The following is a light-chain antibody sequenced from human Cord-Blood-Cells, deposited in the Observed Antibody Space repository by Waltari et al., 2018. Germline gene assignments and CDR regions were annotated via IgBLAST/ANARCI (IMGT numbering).Light chain of an antibody. CDR2: EDN. Sequence: NFMLTQPHSVSESPGKTVTISCTRSSGSIASNYVQWYQQRPGSAPTTVIYEDNQRPSGVPVRFSDSIDSSSNSASLTISGLKTEDEADYYCQSYDSSNRWVFGGGTKLTVL. CDR3: QSYDSSNRWV. J-gene: IGLJ3*02. V-gene: IGLV6-57*03. CDR1: SGSIASNY.